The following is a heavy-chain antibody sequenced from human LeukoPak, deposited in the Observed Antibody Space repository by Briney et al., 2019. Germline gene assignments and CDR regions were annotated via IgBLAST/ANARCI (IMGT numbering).Heavy chain of an antibody. CDR3: ARGENFLSGTYQRAFDN. D-gene: IGHD1-26*01. CDR2: ISDSGTTI. CDR1: GLTLINYA. V-gene: IGHV3-11*04. J-gene: IGHJ4*02. Sequence: GGSLRLSCAASGLTLINYAMSWVRQAPGKGLEWVSYISDSGTTIYYADSVKGRFTISRDNAKNSLYLQMNSLRAEDTALYYCARGENFLSGTYQRAFDNWGQGTLVTVSS.